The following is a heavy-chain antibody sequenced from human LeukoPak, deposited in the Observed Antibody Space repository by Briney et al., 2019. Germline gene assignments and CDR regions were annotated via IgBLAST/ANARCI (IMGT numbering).Heavy chain of an antibody. CDR3: ARGTDSSSSGDY. CDR1: GYTFTSYD. Sequence: AASVKVSCKASGYTFTSYDINWVRQATGQGLEWMGWMNPNSGNTGYAQKFQGRVTITRNTSISTAYMELSSLRSEATAVYYCARGTDSSSSGDYWGQGTLVTVSS. CDR2: MNPNSGNT. J-gene: IGHJ4*02. D-gene: IGHD6-6*01. V-gene: IGHV1-8*03.